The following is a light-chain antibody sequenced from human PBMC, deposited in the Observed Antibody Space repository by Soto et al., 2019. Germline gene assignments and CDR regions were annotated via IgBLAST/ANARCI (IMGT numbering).Light chain of an antibody. J-gene: IGKJ1*01. Sequence: DIVLTQSPGTLSLSPGESATLSCRASETVSSSFLAWYQQKPGQDPRLLIYRAYRRATGIPDRFSSSGSGTDFTLTISRLEPEEFAVYYCQQYGSSRTVGQGTKVEIK. CDR1: ETVSSSF. CDR3: QQYGSSRT. V-gene: IGKV3-20*01. CDR2: RAY.